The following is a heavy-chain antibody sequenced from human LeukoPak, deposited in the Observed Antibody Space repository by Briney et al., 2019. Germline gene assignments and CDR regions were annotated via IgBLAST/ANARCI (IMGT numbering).Heavy chain of an antibody. CDR3: ARRRLYCSGGSCHVELFDY. CDR2: INHSGST. CDR1: GDSISGYY. V-gene: IGHV4-34*01. Sequence: PSETLSLTCIVSGDSISGYYWSWIRQPPGEGLEWIGEINHSGSTNYNPSLKSRVTISVDTSKNQFSLKLSSVTAADTAVYYCARRRLYCSGGSCHVELFDYWGQGTLVTVSS. D-gene: IGHD2-15*01. J-gene: IGHJ4*02.